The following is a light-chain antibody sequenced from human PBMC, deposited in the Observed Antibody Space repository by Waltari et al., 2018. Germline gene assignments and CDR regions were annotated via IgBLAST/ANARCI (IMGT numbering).Light chain of an antibody. V-gene: IGLV2-14*03. CDR2: DVN. CDR1: SSDIGAYNF. CDR3: SSYTIGSTRYV. Sequence: QSALTQPASVSGSPGQSITISCTGTSSDIGAYNFVSWYQKHPGKAPKVMIYDVNNRPSGVSSRFSGSKSGNTASLTISGLQAEDEADYYCSSYTIGSTRYVFGSGTKVTVL. J-gene: IGLJ1*01.